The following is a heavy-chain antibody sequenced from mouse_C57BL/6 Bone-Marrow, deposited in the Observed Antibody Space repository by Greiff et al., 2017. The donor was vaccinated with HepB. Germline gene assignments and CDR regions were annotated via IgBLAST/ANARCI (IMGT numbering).Heavy chain of an antibody. D-gene: IGHD1-1*01. CDR3: AGYTTVVATDYFDY. CDR2: IDPNSGGT. CDR1: GYTFTSYW. J-gene: IGHJ2*01. Sequence: QVQLQQSGAELVKPGASVKLSCKASGYTFTSYWMHWVKQRPGRGLEWIGRIDPNSGGTKYNEKFKSKATLTVDKSSSTAYMQLSSLTSEDSAVYYCAGYTTVVATDYFDYWGQGTPLTVSS. V-gene: IGHV1-72*01.